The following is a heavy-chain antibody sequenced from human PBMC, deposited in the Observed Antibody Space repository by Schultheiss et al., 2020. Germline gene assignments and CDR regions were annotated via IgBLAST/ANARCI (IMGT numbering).Heavy chain of an antibody. Sequence: ASVKVSCKASGYTFTGYYMHWVRQAPGQGLEWMGWINPNSGGTNYAQKFQGRVTMTRDTSISTAYMELSRLRSDDTAVYYCARDKDYYDSSGYPHYWGQGTLVTVSS. V-gene: IGHV1-2*02. J-gene: IGHJ4*02. CDR1: GYTFTGYY. CDR3: ARDKDYYDSSGYPHY. CDR2: INPNSGGT. D-gene: IGHD3-22*01.